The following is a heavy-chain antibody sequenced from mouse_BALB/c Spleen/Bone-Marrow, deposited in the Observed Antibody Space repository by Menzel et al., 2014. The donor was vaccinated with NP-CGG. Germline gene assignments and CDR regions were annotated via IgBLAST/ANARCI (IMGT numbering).Heavy chain of an antibody. Sequence: VQLQQSGAELVKPGASVKLSCKASGYSFTRYYMYWVKQRPGQGLEWIGEINPSNGGTNFNEKFKSKTTLTVDKSSSIAYMQFGSLTSEDSAVYYCTRSNYGYWYFDVWGAGTTVTVSS. CDR1: GYSFTRYY. D-gene: IGHD1-1*01. CDR3: TRSNYGYWYFDV. J-gene: IGHJ1*01. CDR2: INPSNGGT. V-gene: IGHV1S81*02.